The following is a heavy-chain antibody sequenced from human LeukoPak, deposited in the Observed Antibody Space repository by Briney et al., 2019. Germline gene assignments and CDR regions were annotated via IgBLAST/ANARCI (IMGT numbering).Heavy chain of an antibody. CDR1: GSTFSSYS. J-gene: IGHJ6*04. D-gene: IGHD2-2*01. CDR3: ARGIFRGVPAATTYYYYGMDV. CDR2: IWYDGSNK. V-gene: IGHV3-33*08. Sequence: PPGGSLRLSCAASGSTFSSYSMNWVRQAPGKGLEWVAVIWYDGSNKYYADSVKGRFTISRDNSKNTLYLQMNSLRAEDTAVYYCARGIFRGVPAATTYYYYGMDVWGKGTTVTVSS.